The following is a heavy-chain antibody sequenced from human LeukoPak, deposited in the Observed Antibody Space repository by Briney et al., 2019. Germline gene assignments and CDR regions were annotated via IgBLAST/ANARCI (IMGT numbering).Heavy chain of an antibody. V-gene: IGHV3-11*01. CDR3: WGGDDAFDI. CDR2: ISSSGGAT. Sequence: GGSLRLSCAASGFTFSDYYMTWIQAPGKGLECISYISSSGGATYSADSVKGRFTISRDNTKNSLHLQMNSLRAEDTAVYYCWGGDDAFDIWGQGTMVTVSS. CDR1: GFTFSDYY. D-gene: IGHD3-10*01. J-gene: IGHJ3*02.